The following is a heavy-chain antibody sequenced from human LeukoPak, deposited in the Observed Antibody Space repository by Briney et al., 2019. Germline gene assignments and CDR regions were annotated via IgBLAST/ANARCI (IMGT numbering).Heavy chain of an antibody. V-gene: IGHV3-33*01. CDR3: ASPNVDTTMVYAFNI. CDR1: GFTFSNYG. CDR2: IWYDGSNK. J-gene: IGHJ3*02. D-gene: IGHD5-18*01. Sequence: PGGSLRLSCEASGFTFSNYGMHWVRQAPGKGLEWVAVIWYDGSNKYYADSVKGRFTISRDNSKNTLYLQMNSLRAEDTAVYYCASPNVDTTMVYAFNIWGQGTMVTVSS.